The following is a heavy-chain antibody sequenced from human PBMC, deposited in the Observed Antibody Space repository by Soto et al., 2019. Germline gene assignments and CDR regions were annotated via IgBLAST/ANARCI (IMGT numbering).Heavy chain of an antibody. CDR2: INPNSGGT. J-gene: IGHJ4*02. V-gene: IGHV1-2*04. CDR3: ARGLIYDSSGYYFDY. D-gene: IGHD3-22*01. CDR1: GYIFTGYY. Sequence: ASVKVSCTASGYIFTGYYMHWVRQAPGQGLEWMGWINPNSGGTNYAQKFQGWVTMTRDTSTSTVYMELSSLRSEDTAVYYCARGLIYDSSGYYFDYWGQGTLVTVSS.